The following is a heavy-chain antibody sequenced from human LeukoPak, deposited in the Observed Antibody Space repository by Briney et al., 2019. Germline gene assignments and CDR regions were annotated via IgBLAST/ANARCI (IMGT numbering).Heavy chain of an antibody. CDR3: ARTPITMVRGVIGWFDP. V-gene: IGHV4-39*07. CDR1: GGSISSSSYY. D-gene: IGHD3-10*01. Sequence: SETLSLTCAVSGGSISSSSYYWGWIRQPPGKGLEWIGSIYYSGSTYYNPSLKSRVTISVDKSKNQFSLKLSSVTAADTAVYYCARTPITMVRGVIGWFDPWGQGTLVTVSS. CDR2: IYYSGST. J-gene: IGHJ5*02.